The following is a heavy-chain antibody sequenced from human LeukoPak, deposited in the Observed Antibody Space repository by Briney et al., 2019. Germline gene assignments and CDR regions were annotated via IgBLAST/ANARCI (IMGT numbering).Heavy chain of an antibody. CDR1: GGSISSYY. V-gene: IGHV4-59*01. J-gene: IGHJ4*02. Sequence: SETLSLTCTVSGGSISSYYWSWIRQPPGKGLERIGYIYYSGSTNYNPSLKSRVTISVDTSKNQFSLKLSSVTAADTAVYYCARGYGGSGIKTDWGQGTLVTVSS. D-gene: IGHD3-10*01. CDR2: IYYSGST. CDR3: ARGYGGSGIKTD.